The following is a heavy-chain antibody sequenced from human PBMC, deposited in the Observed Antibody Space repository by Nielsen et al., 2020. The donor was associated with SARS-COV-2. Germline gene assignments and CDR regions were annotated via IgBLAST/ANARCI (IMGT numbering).Heavy chain of an antibody. CDR3: VRTEVVPAAISGGSRYYFDY. CDR1: GGSISSYY. D-gene: IGHD2-2*01. J-gene: IGHJ4*02. Sequence: SETLSLTCTVSGGSISSYYWSWIRQPPGKGLEWIGYIYYSGSTYYNPSLKSRVTISVDTSKNQFSLKLSSVTAADTAVYYCVRTEVVPAAISGGSRYYFDYWGQGTLVTVSS. V-gene: IGHV4-59*08. CDR2: IYYSGST.